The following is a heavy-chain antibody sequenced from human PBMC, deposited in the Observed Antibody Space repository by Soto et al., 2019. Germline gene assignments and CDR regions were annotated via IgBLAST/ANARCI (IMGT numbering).Heavy chain of an antibody. CDR2: ISSYSMKS. D-gene: IGHD3-3*01. V-gene: IGHV1-18*04. J-gene: IGHJ6*02. CDR3: ARNTFSHYYALDV. CDR1: GYIFTSYG. Sequence: QVQLVQSGDEVKKPGASVTVSCKASGYIFTSYGITWVRQAPGQGLEWVGWISSYSMKSNNAQKFEGRVTMTTDTSTTTAYMELRSLRSDDTAVYYCARNTFSHYYALDVWGQGTSVTVSS.